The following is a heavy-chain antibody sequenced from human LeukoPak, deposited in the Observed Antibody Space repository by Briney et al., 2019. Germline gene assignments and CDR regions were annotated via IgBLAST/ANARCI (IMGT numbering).Heavy chain of an antibody. J-gene: IGHJ3*02. CDR3: ARAPLAHCGGDCPRDAFDI. D-gene: IGHD2-21*02. Sequence: SETLSLTCTVSGGSISSTNYYWGWIRQPPGKGLEWIGSIYFNGNTYYNPSLKSRVTISVDTSKNQSSLRLSSVTAADTALYYCARAPLAHCGGDCPRDAFDIWGQGTLVTVSS. CDR1: GGSISSTNYY. V-gene: IGHV4-39*07. CDR2: IYFNGNT.